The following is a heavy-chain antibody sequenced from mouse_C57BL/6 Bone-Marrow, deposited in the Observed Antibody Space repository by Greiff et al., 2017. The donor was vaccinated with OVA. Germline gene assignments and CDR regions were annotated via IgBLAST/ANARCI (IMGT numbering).Heavy chain of an antibody. J-gene: IGHJ2*01. CDR2: INYDGSST. Sequence: EVQVVESEGGLVQPGSSMKLSCTASGFTFSDYYMAWVRQVPEKGLEWVANINYDGSSTYYLDSLKSRFIISRDNAKNILYLQMSSLKSEDTATYYCARYYYSSSYGYFDYWGQGTTLTVSS. CDR1: GFTFSDYY. CDR3: ARYYYSSSYGYFDY. D-gene: IGHD1-1*01. V-gene: IGHV5-16*01.